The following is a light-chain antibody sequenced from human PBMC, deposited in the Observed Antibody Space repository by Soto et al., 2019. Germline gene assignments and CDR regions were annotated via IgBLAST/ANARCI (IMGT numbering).Light chain of an antibody. Sequence: EILLTQSPGTLSLSPGERDTLSCRASQSVSSNLAWYQQKPGQAPRLLIYGASTRATGIPARFSGSGSGTEFTLTISSLQSEDFAVYYCQQYNNWPPWTFGQGTKVDI. V-gene: IGKV3-15*01. CDR3: QQYNNWPPWT. CDR2: GAS. J-gene: IGKJ1*01. CDR1: QSVSSN.